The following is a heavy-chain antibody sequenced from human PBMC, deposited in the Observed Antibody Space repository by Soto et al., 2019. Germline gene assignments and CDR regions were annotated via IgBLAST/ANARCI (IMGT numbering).Heavy chain of an antibody. V-gene: IGHV2-5*02. Sequence: QITLKETGPTLVKPTQTLTLTCSVSGISLTTSGVGVGWIRQPPGKALEWLALIYWDDDKRYSPPLKSRLTITRDTSKNQVVLALTNMDPVDTATYFCAHMKSETYGAIPFDYWGQGTLVTVSS. D-gene: IGHD1-26*01. CDR1: GISLTTSGVG. J-gene: IGHJ4*02. CDR3: AHMKSETYGAIPFDY. CDR2: IYWDDDK.